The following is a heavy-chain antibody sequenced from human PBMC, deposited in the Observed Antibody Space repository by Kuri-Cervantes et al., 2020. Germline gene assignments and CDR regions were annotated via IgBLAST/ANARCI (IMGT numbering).Heavy chain of an antibody. J-gene: IGHJ4*02. Sequence: GESLKISCAASEFKSSSYAMSWVRQAPGKGLQWVSTISGSGGSTYYTDSVKGRFTISRDNSKNTLYLQMNSLRAEDTAVYYCAKLVSGWSADDSWGQGTLVTVSS. CDR2: ISGSGGST. CDR3: AKLVSGWSADDS. D-gene: IGHD6-19*01. CDR1: EFKSSSYA. V-gene: IGHV3-23*01.